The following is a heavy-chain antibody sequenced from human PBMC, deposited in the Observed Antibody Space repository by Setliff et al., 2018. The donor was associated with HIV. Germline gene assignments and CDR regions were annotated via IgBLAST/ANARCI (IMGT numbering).Heavy chain of an antibody. CDR3: ARGFVLRFLEWSMPDAFDI. J-gene: IGHJ3*02. Sequence: GVLRLSCAVSGFTFNSYAMSWVRQAPGKGLEWVSAISGSGGSTYYADSVKGRFTISRDNSKNTLYLQMNSLRAEDTAVYYCARGFVLRFLEWSMPDAFDIWGQGTMVTVSS. V-gene: IGHV3-23*01. D-gene: IGHD3-3*01. CDR2: ISGSGGST. CDR1: GFTFNSYA.